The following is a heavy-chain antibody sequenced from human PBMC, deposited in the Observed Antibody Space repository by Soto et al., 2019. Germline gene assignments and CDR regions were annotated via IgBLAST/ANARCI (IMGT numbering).Heavy chain of an antibody. CDR3: AREGSGRRYVRGGNFDY. Sequence: QVQLQQWGAGLLKPSETLSLTCAVYGGSFSGYYWSWIRQPPGKGLEWIGEINHSGSTNYNPSLKNPATTSVDTSNNQFSRKPSSVTAADTAVKYGAREGSGRRYVRGGNFDYWGQGTLVTVAS. CDR2: INHSGST. D-gene: IGHD2-15*01. J-gene: IGHJ4*02. CDR1: GGSFSGYY. V-gene: IGHV4-34*01.